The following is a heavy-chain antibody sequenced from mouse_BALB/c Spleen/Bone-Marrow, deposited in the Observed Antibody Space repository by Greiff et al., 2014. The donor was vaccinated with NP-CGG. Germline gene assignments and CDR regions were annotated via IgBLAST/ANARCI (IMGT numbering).Heavy chain of an antibody. Sequence: DVQLQESGAELVKPGASVKLSCTASGFNIKDTYMHWVKQRPEQGLEWIGRIDPANGNTKYDPKFQGKATITADTSSNTAYLQLSSLTSEDTAVYYCAVYYYGSSLFACWGQGTLVTVSA. CDR1: GFNIKDTY. D-gene: IGHD1-1*01. CDR2: IDPANGNT. CDR3: AVYYYGSSLFAC. J-gene: IGHJ3*01. V-gene: IGHV14-3*02.